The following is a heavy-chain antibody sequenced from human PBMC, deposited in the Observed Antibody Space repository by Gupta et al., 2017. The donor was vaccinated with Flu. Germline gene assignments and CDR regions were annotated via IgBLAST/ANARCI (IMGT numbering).Heavy chain of an antibody. Sequence: EVQLVQSGTEVKKPGESLKISCKGFGYSFSSYWIGWVRQMPGKGLEWMGIIYPGDSDTKYSPSFQGQVTISVDKVISTAYLQWSSLKASDTAMYYCARPSGRFLEREYYFDYWGQGTLVTVSS. J-gene: IGHJ4*02. D-gene: IGHD3-3*01. CDR1: GYSFSSYW. CDR2: IYPGDSDT. CDR3: ARPSGRFLEREYYFDY. V-gene: IGHV5-51*03.